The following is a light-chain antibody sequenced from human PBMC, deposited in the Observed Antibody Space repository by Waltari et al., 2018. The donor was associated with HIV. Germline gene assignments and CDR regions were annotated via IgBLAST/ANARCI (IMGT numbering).Light chain of an antibody. J-gene: IGKJ4*01. CDR3: QQYIRIPPT. CDR1: RSILYSSDNRNY. Sequence: DIVMTQSPDSLPVSLGERATINCTSSRSILYSSDNRNYLAWYQQKPRQPPKLLISWASTQESGVPNRFSSSGSRTAITLTINILQAEDVAVCRCQQYIRIPPTFGRGTKVRVK. CDR2: WAS. V-gene: IGKV4-1*01.